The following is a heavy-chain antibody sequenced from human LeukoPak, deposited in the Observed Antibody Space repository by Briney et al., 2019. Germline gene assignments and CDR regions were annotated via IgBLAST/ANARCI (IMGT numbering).Heavy chain of an antibody. Sequence: PSETLSLTCIAPVASVHEYYCSWIRQPPGKALEGIGHIYNGVSTIYDPSLASRVTISVDTPRNQFSLNLTSLTAADTAMYYCAQSHGWPGFDFWSQGALVTVSS. J-gene: IGHJ4*02. CDR3: AQSHGWPGFDF. V-gene: IGHV4-4*08. CDR2: IYNGVST. D-gene: IGHD6-19*01. CDR1: VASVHEYY.